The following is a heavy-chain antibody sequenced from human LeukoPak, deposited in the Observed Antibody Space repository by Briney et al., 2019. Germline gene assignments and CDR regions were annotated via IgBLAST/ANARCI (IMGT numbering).Heavy chain of an antibody. CDR3: AKSYYYDSSGYFFSHAFDI. Sequence: QPGGSLRLSCAASGFTFSSYAMSWVRQAPGKGPEWVSAISGSGGSTYYADSVKGRFTISRDNSKNTLYLQMNSLRAEDTAVYYCAKSYYYDSSGYFFSHAFDIWGQGTMVTVSS. D-gene: IGHD3-22*01. V-gene: IGHV3-23*01. CDR1: GFTFSSYA. J-gene: IGHJ3*02. CDR2: ISGSGGST.